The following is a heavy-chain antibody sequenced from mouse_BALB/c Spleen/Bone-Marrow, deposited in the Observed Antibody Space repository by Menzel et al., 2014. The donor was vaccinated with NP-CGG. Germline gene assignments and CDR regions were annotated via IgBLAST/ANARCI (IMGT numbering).Heavy chain of an antibody. CDR3: TREGLLRLRYFDY. CDR2: IYPGNSDT. CDR1: GYTFTSYW. D-gene: IGHD1-2*01. J-gene: IGHJ2*01. V-gene: IGHV1-5*01. Sequence: EVQLQQSGTVLARPGASVKMSCKASGYTFTSYWMHWVKQRPGQGLEWIGAIYPGNSDTSYNQKFKGKAKLTAVTSTSTAYTELSSLTNEDSAVYYCTREGLLRLRYFDYWGQGTTLTGSS.